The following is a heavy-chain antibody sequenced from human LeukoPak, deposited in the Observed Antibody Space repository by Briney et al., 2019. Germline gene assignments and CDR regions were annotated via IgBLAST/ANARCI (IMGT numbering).Heavy chain of an antibody. J-gene: IGHJ4*02. V-gene: IGHV3-21*01. CDR1: GFTFSSYS. CDR3: ARPPKYSSGIDY. Sequence: GGSLKLSCAASGFTFSSYSMNWVRQAPGKGLEWVSSISSSSSYIYYADSVKGRFTISRDNAKNSRYLQMNSLRAEDTAVYYCARPPKYSSGIDYWGQGTLVTVSS. CDR2: ISSSSSYI. D-gene: IGHD6-19*01.